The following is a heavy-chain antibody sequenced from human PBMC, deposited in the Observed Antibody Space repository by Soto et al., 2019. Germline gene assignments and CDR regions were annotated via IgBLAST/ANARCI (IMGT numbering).Heavy chain of an antibody. CDR3: ARQTAPWGFDV. D-gene: IGHD7-27*01. Sequence: QVELKESGPGLVKPSETLSLTCTVSGGSVSSGGFYYHWIRQPPGKGLEWIGYVYYGGFTNYSPSLKSRLTISVDTSTTRISLNLASVTSVDTAVYYCARQTAPWGFDVWGQGTTVTVSS. CDR2: VYYGGFT. V-gene: IGHV4-61*08. CDR1: GGSVSSGGFY. J-gene: IGHJ6*02.